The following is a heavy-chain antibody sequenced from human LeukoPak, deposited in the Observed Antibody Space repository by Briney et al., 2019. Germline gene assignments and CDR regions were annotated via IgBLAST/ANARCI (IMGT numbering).Heavy chain of an antibody. CDR2: INPNSGGT. CDR3: ARESGIDYGDYALGD. V-gene: IGHV1-2*02. Sequence: GASVKVSCKASGYTFTGYYMHWVRQAPGQGLEWMGWINPNSGGTNYAQKFQGRVTMTRDTSISTAYMELSRLRSDDTAVYYCARESGIDYGDYALGDWGQGTLVTVSS. D-gene: IGHD4-17*01. J-gene: IGHJ4*02. CDR1: GYTFTGYY.